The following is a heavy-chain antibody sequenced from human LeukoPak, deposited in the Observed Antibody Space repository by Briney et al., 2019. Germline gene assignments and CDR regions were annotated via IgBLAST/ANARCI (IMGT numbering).Heavy chain of an antibody. Sequence: SGPTLVKPTQTLTLTCTFSGFSLSTSGMYVGWIRQPPGKALEWLALIYWNDDKRYSPSLKSRLTITKDTSKNQVILTMTNMDPVDTATYYCAHRNSDYRAFDIWGQGTMVTVSS. V-gene: IGHV2-5*01. J-gene: IGHJ3*02. CDR3: AHRNSDYRAFDI. D-gene: IGHD4-11*01. CDR2: IYWNDDK. CDR1: GFSLSTSGMY.